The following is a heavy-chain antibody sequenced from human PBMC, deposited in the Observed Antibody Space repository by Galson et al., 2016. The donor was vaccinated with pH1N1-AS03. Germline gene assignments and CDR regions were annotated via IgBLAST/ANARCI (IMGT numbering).Heavy chain of an antibody. J-gene: IGHJ3*01. D-gene: IGHD6-13*01. CDR2: IWHDGSNK. CDR3: VWTIAAANLPQSYGFDV. CDR1: GFTFSDYG. Sequence: SLRLSCAASGFTFSDYGMHWVRQAPGKGLEWVAIIWHDGSNKFYADSVKDRFTISRDNSKNTLYLEMKSLRVEDTAVYYCVWTIAAANLPQSYGFDVWGQGTTVTVPS. V-gene: IGHV3-33*08.